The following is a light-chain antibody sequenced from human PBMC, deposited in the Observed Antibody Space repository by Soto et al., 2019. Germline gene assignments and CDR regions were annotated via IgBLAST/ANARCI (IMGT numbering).Light chain of an antibody. J-gene: IGLJ2*01. V-gene: IGLV1-44*01. CDR2: NND. Sequence: QSVLTQPPSASGTPGQRVTISCSGSSSNIGTNTINWYQQFPGTASKLLIYNNDQRPSGVPDRFSASKSGTSASLAISGLQSEDEADYYCESWDDSLYGAVFGGGTKLTVL. CDR1: SSNIGTNT. CDR3: ESWDDSLYGAV.